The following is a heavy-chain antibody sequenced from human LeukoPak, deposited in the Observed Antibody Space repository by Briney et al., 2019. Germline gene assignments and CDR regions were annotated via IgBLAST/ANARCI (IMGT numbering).Heavy chain of an antibody. D-gene: IGHD1-1*01. CDR3: ARDLLGQLYYFDY. J-gene: IGHJ4*02. Sequence: ASVKVSCKASGYTFTGYYIHWVRQALGQGLEWVGWINPNSGGTNYAQKFQGRVTMTRDTSISTAYMELSRLGSDDTAVYYCARDLLGQLYYFDYWRQGTLVTVSS. V-gene: IGHV1-2*02. CDR1: GYTFTGYY. CDR2: INPNSGGT.